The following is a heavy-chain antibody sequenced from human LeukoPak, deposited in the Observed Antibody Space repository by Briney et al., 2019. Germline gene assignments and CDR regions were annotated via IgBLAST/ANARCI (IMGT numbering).Heavy chain of an antibody. V-gene: IGHV4-34*01. CDR3: ARTLVRGIIEFDF. D-gene: IGHD3-10*01. CDR1: GGSFSGYY. Sequence: SETLSLTCAVYGGSFSGYYWSWIRQPPGKGLEWIGSIYYSGRPYYNPALKSRLTISVDTSKNQLSLNLTSVTAADTAVYYCARTLVRGIIEFDFWGQGTLVTVSS. CDR2: IYYSGRP. J-gene: IGHJ4*02.